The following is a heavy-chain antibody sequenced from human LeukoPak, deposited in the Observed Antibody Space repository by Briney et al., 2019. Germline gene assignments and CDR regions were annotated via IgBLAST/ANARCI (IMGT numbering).Heavy chain of an antibody. V-gene: IGHV3-48*01. CDR3: ARWDAFDI. CDR1: GFTFSNYH. CDR2: ISSSDNII. Sequence: GGSLRLSCAASGFTFSNYHMNWVRQAPGKGLEWVSFISSSDNIIYYADSVKGRFTISRDNAKNSLYLQMNSLRAEDTAVYYCARWDAFDIWGQGTMVTVSS. J-gene: IGHJ3*02.